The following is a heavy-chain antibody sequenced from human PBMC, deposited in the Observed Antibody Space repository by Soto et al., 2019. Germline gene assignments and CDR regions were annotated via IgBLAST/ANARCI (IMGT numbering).Heavy chain of an antibody. J-gene: IGHJ6*02. Sequence: QVQLVESGGGVVQPGRSLRLSCAASGFTFSSYGMHWVRQAPGKGLEWVAVISYDGGNKYYADSVKGRFTISRDNSKNTLYLQMNSLRAEDTAVYYCASGGLVPGGYYYYYGMDVWGQGTTVTVSS. V-gene: IGHV3-30*03. CDR1: GFTFSSYG. CDR3: ASGGLVPGGYYYYYGMDV. CDR2: ISYDGGNK. D-gene: IGHD6-13*01.